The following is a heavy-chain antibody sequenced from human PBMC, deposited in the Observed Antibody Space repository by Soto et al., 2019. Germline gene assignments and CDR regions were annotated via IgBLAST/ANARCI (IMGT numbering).Heavy chain of an antibody. V-gene: IGHV5-51*01. CDR3: ARERRYSGSFDY. D-gene: IGHD5-12*01. Sequence: GESLKISCKGSGFTFTSYWIAWVRQMPGKGLEWMGIIYPGDSDTRYSPSFQGQVTISADKSISTAYLQWSSLKASDTAMYYCARERRYSGSFDYWGQGTLVTVSS. J-gene: IGHJ4*02. CDR1: GFTFTSYW. CDR2: IYPGDSDT.